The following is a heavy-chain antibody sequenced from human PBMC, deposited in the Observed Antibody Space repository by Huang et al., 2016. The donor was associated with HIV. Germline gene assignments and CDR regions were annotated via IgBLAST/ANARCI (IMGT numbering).Heavy chain of an antibody. Sequence: QVQLVQSVAVVKTPGSSVKVSCKASGGTFRNSAINWVRQAPGQGLEWRGGISPMFGRPDYARTFQGRVTITADDSTSTAYMDLSSLTSDDTAVYYCARGLTVLAKFDFWGQGTLVTVSS. CDR2: ISPMFGRP. CDR1: GGTFRNSA. V-gene: IGHV1-69*13. CDR3: ARGLTVLAKFDF. J-gene: IGHJ4*02. D-gene: IGHD4-17*01.